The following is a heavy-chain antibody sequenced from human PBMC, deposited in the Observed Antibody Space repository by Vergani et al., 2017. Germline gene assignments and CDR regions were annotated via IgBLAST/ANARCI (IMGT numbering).Heavy chain of an antibody. CDR3: ARGTQQLVPGPGPYYYYYYMDV. J-gene: IGHJ6*03. CDR2: IIPIFGTA. V-gene: IGHV1-69*01. Sequence: QVQLVQSGAEVKKPGSSVKVSCKASGGTFSSYAISWVRQAPGQGLEWMGGIIPIFGTANYAQKFQGRVTITADESTSTAHMELSSLRSEDTAVYYCARGTQQLVPGPGPYYYYYYMDVWGKGTTVTVSS. CDR1: GGTFSSYA. D-gene: IGHD6-13*01.